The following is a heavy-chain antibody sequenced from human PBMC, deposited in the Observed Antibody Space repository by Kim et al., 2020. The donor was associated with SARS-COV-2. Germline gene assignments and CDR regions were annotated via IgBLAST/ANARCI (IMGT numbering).Heavy chain of an antibody. Sequence: GGSLRLSCAASGFTFSDYYMSWIRQAPGKGLEWVSYISSSGSTIYYADSVKGRFTISRDNAKNSLYLQMNSLRAEDTAVYYCARGDHPKKTVVVITIYYYYGMDVWGQGTTVTVSS. D-gene: IGHD3-22*01. V-gene: IGHV3-11*01. CDR1: GFTFSDYY. J-gene: IGHJ6*02. CDR3: ARGDHPKKTVVVITIYYYYGMDV. CDR2: ISSSGSTI.